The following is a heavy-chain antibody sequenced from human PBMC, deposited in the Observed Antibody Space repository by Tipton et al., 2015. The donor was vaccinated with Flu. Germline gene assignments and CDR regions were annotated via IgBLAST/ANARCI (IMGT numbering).Heavy chain of an antibody. J-gene: IGHJ3*01. V-gene: IGHV3-7*01. D-gene: IGHD2/OR15-2a*01. CDR3: VRDPSQNHGLNGLDV. CDR1: GFTFNTYW. CDR2: INPEGTEK. Sequence: GSLRLSCVASGFTFNTYWMSWVRQAPGKGPEWVANINPEGTEKSHVGSVNGRFTISRDNPKNSLYLQMNGLRAEDTAVYYCVRDPSQNHGLNGLDVWGQGTMVTVSS.